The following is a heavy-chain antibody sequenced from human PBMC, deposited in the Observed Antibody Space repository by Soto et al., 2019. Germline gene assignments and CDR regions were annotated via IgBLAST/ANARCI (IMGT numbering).Heavy chain of an antibody. CDR1: GFIFRSYA. D-gene: IGHD1-1*01. CDR3: ARENNSPPYYFDY. J-gene: IGHJ4*02. V-gene: IGHV3-21*04. Sequence: GGSLRLSCAASGFIFRSYAMSWVRQAPGTGLEWVSSISRSAGNTYYADSVKGRFTISRDNAKNPMYLQMNSLRAEDTAVYYCARENNSPPYYFDYWGQGTLVTVSS. CDR2: ISRSAGNT.